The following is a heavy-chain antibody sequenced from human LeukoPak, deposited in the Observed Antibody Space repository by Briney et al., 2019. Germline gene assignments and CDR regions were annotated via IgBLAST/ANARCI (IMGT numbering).Heavy chain of an antibody. J-gene: IGHJ4*02. CDR2: ISAYNGNT. D-gene: IGHD2-15*01. CDR3: AVDCSGGSCYGLEGY. CDR1: GYTFTSYG. Sequence: GASVKVSCKASGYTFTSYGISWVRQAPGQGLEWMGWISAYNGNTNYAQKLQGRVTMTTDTSTSTAYMELRSLRSDDTAVYYCAVDCSGGSCYGLEGYWGQGTLVTVSS. V-gene: IGHV1-18*01.